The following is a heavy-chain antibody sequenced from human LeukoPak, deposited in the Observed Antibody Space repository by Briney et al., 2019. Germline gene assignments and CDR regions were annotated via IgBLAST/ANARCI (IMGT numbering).Heavy chain of an antibody. D-gene: IGHD2-2*02. J-gene: IGHJ4*02. CDR2: IGSSNTYI. CDR3: ARGVYCSSTTCYMDYFDY. V-gene: IGHV3-21*01. Sequence: GGSLRLSCGASGFTFSTYSMNWVRQGPGKGLEWVSSIGSSNTYIYYADSVKGRITISRDNAKNSLYLQMNSLRAEDTAVYYCARGVYCSSTTCYMDYFDYWGQGTLVTVSS. CDR1: GFTFSTYS.